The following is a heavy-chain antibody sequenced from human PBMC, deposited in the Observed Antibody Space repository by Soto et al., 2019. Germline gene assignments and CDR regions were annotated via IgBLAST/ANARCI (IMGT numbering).Heavy chain of an antibody. J-gene: IGHJ4*02. V-gene: IGHV1-18*01. D-gene: IGHD2-2*01. Sequence: ASVKVSCKASGYTFTSYGISWVRQAPGQGLEWMGWISAYNGNTNYAQKLQGRVTMTTDTSTSTAYMGRRSLRSDDTAVYYCAREGGYCSSTSCYEGPNFDYWGQGTLVTVSS. CDR2: ISAYNGNT. CDR3: AREGGYCSSTSCYEGPNFDY. CDR1: GYTFTSYG.